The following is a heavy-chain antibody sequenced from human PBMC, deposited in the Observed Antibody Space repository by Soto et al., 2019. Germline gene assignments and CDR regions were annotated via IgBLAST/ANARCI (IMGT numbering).Heavy chain of an antibody. D-gene: IGHD3-22*01. CDR1: GFTFSNAW. CDR3: TSRLHYYDSSGYYSSRDY. J-gene: IGHJ4*02. CDR2: IKSKTDGGTT. V-gene: IGHV3-15*07. Sequence: GGSLRLSCAASGFTFSNAWMNWVRQAPGKGLEWVGRIKSKTDGGTTDYAAPVKGRFTISRDDSKNTLYLQMNSLKTEDTAVYYCTSRLHYYDSSGYYSSRDYWGQGTLVTVSS.